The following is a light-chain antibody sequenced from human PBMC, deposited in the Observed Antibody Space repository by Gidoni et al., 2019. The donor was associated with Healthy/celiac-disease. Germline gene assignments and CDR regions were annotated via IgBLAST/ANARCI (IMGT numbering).Light chain of an antibody. CDR1: QSVSSSY. Sequence: EIVLTQSPGTLSLSPGERATLSCRASQSVSSSYLAWYQQKPGQAPRLLIYGASSRATGIPDRFSGSGSGTEFTLTISRLEPEDCAVYYCQQYGSSPPETFGQGTKVEIK. J-gene: IGKJ1*01. CDR2: GAS. V-gene: IGKV3-20*01. CDR3: QQYGSSPPET.